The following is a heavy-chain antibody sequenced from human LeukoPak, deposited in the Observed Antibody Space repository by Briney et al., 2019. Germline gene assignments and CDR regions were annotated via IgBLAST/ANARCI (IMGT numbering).Heavy chain of an antibody. J-gene: IGHJ3*01. CDR3: VRDLSRYSENTDAFDF. CDR1: GYTFTTYY. CDR2: INPIGGAT. Sequence: GASVKVSCKASGYTFTTYYMHWVRQAPGQGLEWMGIINPIGGATTYAQKFQGRVIMTRDTSTTTVYMEMSSLRSEDTAVYYCVRDLSRYSENTDAFDFWGQGTMVTVSS. V-gene: IGHV1-46*01. D-gene: IGHD1-26*01.